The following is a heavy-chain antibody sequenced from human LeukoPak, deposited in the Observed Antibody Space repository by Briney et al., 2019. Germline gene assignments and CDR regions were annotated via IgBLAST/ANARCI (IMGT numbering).Heavy chain of an antibody. CDR1: GFTFSGSA. CDR2: IRSKANSYAT. D-gene: IGHD4-23*01. V-gene: IGHV3-73*01. CDR3: AREGEHGGNDY. Sequence: GGSLRLSCAASGFTFSGSAMHWVRQASGKGLEWVGRIRSKANSYATAYAASVKGRFTISRDNSKNTLYLQMNSLRAEDTAVYYCAREGEHGGNDYWGQGTLVTVSS. J-gene: IGHJ4*02.